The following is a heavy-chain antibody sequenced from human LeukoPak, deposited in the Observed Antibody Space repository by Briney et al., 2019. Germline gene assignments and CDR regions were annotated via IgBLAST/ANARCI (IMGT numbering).Heavy chain of an antibody. J-gene: IGHJ4*02. CDR2: IYASGNT. CDR3: ARGRGSSWYYFDS. CDR1: GGSISSYY. V-gene: IGHV4-4*07. Sequence: SETLSLTCTVSGGSISSYYWSWVRQPAGKGLEWIGRIYASGNTDYNPSLKGRVTMTVDTSKNQFSLNLSSVTAADTAVYYCARGRGSSWYYFDSWGQGTLVTVSS. D-gene: IGHD6-13*01.